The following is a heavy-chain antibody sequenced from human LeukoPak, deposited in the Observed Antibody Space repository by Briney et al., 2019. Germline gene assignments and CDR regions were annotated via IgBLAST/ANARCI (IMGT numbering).Heavy chain of an antibody. CDR1: VSTFTGYY. V-gene: IGHV1-2*02. CDR3: ARERTLTSWYDY. CDR2: INPNSGGT. D-gene: IGHD6-13*01. J-gene: IGHJ4*02. Sequence: GASVKVSCKASVSTFTGYYMHWVRHAPGQGLEWMGWINPNSGGTNYAQKFQGRVTMTWDTSISTAYMELSRLRSDDTAVYYCARERTLTSWYDYWGQGTLVTVSS.